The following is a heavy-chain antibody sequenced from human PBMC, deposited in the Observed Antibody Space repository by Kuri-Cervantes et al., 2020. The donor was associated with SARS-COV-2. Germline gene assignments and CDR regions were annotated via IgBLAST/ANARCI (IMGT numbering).Heavy chain of an antibody. CDR2: IYYSGST. Sequence: SETLSLTCTVSGGSISSHYWSWIRQPPGKGLEWIGYIYYSGSTNYNPSLKSRVTISVDTSKNQFSLKLSSVTAADTAVYYCARENYGDYLAYWGQGTLVTVSS. V-gene: IGHV4-59*11. D-gene: IGHD4-17*01. CDR1: GGSISSHY. CDR3: ARENYGDYLAY. J-gene: IGHJ4*02.